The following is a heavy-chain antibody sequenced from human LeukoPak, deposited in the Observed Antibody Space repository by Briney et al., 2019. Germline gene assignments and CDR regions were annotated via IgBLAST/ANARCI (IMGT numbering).Heavy chain of an antibody. V-gene: IGHV4-59*08. J-gene: IGHJ4*02. CDR2: IYYSGST. CDR1: GGSISSYY. D-gene: IGHD6-13*01. CDR3: ARHSPSGFAGFSSSGFDY. Sequence: SETLSLTCTVSGGSISSYYWSWIRQPPGKGLEWIGYIYYSGSTNYNPSLKSRVTISVDTSKNQFSLKLSSVTAADTAVYYCARHSPSGFAGFSSSGFDYWGQGTLVTVSS.